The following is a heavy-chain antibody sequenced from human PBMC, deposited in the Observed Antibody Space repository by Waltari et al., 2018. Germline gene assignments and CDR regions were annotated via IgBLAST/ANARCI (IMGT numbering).Heavy chain of an antibody. V-gene: IGHV3-7*01. CDR3: ARSIFGVASYAFDI. CDR1: GFTFRNYW. CDR2: IKQDGSEK. Sequence: EVQLVESGGDLVQPGGSLRLSCAGSGFTFRNYWVNWVRQAPGKGLEWVASIKQDGSEKYYVDSVKGRFTISRDNAKNSLSLQMNSLRAEDTAVYYCARSIFGVASYAFDIWGQGTMVTVSS. J-gene: IGHJ3*02. D-gene: IGHD3-3*01.